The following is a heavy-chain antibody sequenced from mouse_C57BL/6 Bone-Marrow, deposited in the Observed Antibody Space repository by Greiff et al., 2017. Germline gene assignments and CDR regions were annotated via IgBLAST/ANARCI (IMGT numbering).Heavy chain of an antibody. Sequence: VQLQQPGAELVMPGASVKLSCKASGYTFTSYWMHWVKQRPGQGLEWIGEIDPSDSYTNYNQKFKGKSTLTVDKSSSTAYMQLSSLTSADSAVYYCAREIYLGYFDVWGTGTTVTVSS. V-gene: IGHV1-69*01. CDR2: IDPSDSYT. CDR1: GYTFTSYW. CDR3: AREIYLGYFDV. D-gene: IGHD1-1*01. J-gene: IGHJ1*03.